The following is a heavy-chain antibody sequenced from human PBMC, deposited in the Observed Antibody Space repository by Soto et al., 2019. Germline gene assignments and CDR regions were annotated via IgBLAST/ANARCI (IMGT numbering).Heavy chain of an antibody. CDR1: GDSVTSGDYY. V-gene: IGHV4-61*08. CDR3: ERIAVDTYMTYWFDP. Sequence: PSETLSLTCTVSGDSVTSGDYYWSWIRQPPGKGLEWIGYIYYSGNTNCSPSLKSRVAISLDTSHNQFSLKLSCVTAADTAVYFCERIAVDTYMTYWFDPWGQGTLVAVSS. CDR2: IYYSGNT. J-gene: IGHJ5*01. D-gene: IGHD2-21*01.